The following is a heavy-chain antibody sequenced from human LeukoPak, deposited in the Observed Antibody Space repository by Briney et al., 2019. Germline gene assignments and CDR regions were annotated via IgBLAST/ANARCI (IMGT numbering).Heavy chain of an antibody. CDR2: IGGGGGGI. V-gene: IGHV3-23*01. D-gene: IGHD1-1*01. CDR3: AKDRGNGVLDY. Sequence: GGSLRLSCAASGFTFSSYAMSWVRQAPGKGLEWVSVIGGGGGGIYYADSVKGRFTASRDNSKNTVYLQMNCLRAEDTAVYYCAKDRGNGVLDYWGQGTLVTVSS. CDR1: GFTFSSYA. J-gene: IGHJ4*02.